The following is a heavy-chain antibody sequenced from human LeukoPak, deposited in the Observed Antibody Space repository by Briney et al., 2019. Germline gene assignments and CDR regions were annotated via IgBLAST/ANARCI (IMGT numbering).Heavy chain of an antibody. D-gene: IGHD3-9*01. J-gene: IGHJ3*02. Sequence: GGSLRLSCAASGFTFSSYSMNWVRQAPGKGLEWVSSIDTSSRYIYYGDSVKGRFTISRDNAKNSLYLQMNSLRAEDTAVYYCARDYSYYDILTGYSGSAFDIWGQGTMVTVSS. CDR1: GFTFSSYS. CDR3: ARDYSYYDILTGYSGSAFDI. V-gene: IGHV3-21*01. CDR2: IDTSSRYI.